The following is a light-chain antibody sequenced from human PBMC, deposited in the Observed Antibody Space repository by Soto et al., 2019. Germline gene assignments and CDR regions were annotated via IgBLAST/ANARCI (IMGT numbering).Light chain of an antibody. CDR1: QAIYNY. CDR2: AAS. V-gene: IGKV1-27*01. Sequence: DIQMTQSPSSLSASVGDRVTITCRASQAIYNYLAWYQQKPGKVPTLLISAASTLQSGVTSRFSGSGYGTDFTLTISSLQPEDVATYYCQKFSAVPTFGGGTKVEI. J-gene: IGKJ4*01. CDR3: QKFSAVPT.